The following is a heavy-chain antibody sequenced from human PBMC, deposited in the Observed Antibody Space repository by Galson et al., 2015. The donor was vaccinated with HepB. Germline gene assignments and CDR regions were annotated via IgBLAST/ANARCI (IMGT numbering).Heavy chain of an antibody. CDR3: ARGGPTMVEITREGRY. CDR1: GYTFSNYA. D-gene: IGHD4/OR15-4a*01. V-gene: IGHV7-4-1*02. J-gene: IGHJ4*02. CDR2: INTNTGNP. Sequence: SVKVSCKGSGYTFSNYAINWVRQAPGQGLEWMGWINTNTGNPTYAQGFTGRFVFSLDTSVSTAYLQISSLKAEDTAVYYCARGGPTMVEITREGRYWGPGTLVTISS.